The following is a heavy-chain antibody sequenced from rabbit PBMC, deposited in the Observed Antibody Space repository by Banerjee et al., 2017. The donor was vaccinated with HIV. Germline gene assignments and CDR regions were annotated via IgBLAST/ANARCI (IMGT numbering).Heavy chain of an antibody. D-gene: IGHD4-2*01. CDR3: ARGGGYAGVGVGSL. V-gene: IGHV1S40*01. Sequence: QSLEESGGDLVKPGGTLTLTCTASGFSFSSSYYMCWVRQAPGKGLEWVACIDTITGGTVYASWAKGRFTISKPSSTTVTLQMTSLTAADTATYFCARGGGYAGVGVGSLWGPGTLVTVS. CDR2: IDTITGGT. CDR1: GFSFSSSYY. J-gene: IGHJ4*01.